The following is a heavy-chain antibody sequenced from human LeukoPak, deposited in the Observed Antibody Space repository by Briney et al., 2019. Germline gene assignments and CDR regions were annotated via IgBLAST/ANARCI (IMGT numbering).Heavy chain of an antibody. CDR1: GFTFSSYG. Sequence: GGSLRLSCAASGFTFSSYGMHWVRQAPGKGLEGVAFIRYDGSNKYYADSVKGRFTISRDNSKNTLHLQMNSLRAEDTAVYYCAKSADRYYGSGPLDYWGQGTLVTVSS. D-gene: IGHD3-10*01. CDR3: AKSADRYYGSGPLDY. J-gene: IGHJ4*02. CDR2: IRYDGSNK. V-gene: IGHV3-30*02.